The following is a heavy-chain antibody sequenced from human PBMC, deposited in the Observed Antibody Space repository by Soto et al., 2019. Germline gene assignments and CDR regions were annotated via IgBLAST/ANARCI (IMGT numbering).Heavy chain of an antibody. CDR2: IIPIFGTA. V-gene: IGHV1-69*13. D-gene: IGHD5-12*01. CDR1: GGTFSSYA. CDR3: ARGLGLQGGWLQPTRFDY. J-gene: IGHJ4*02. Sequence: VASVKVSCKASGGTFSSYAISWVRQAPGQGLEWMGGIIPIFGTANYAQKFQGRVTITADESTSTAYMELSSLRSEDTAVYYCARGLGLQGGWLQPTRFDYWGQGTLVTVSS.